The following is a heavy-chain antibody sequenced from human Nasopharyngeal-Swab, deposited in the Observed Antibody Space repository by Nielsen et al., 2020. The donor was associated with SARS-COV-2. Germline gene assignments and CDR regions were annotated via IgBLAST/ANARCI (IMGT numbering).Heavy chain of an antibody. D-gene: IGHD3-16*02. J-gene: IGHJ5*02. V-gene: IGHV4-34*01. CDR3: ARGRIGGVIGNWFDP. Sequence: WIRQPPGKGLEWIGEINHSGSTNYNPSLKSRATISVDTSKNQFSLKLSSVTAADTAVYYCARGRIGGVIGNWFDPWGQGTLVTVSS. CDR2: INHSGST.